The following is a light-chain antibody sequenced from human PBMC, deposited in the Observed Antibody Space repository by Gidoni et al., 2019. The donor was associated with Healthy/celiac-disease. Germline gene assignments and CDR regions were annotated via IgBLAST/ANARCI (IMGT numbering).Light chain of an antibody. J-gene: IGKJ4*01. V-gene: IGKV3-15*01. CDR2: GAS. Sequence: EIVMTQSPATLSVSPGERATLSCMASQSVSSNFAGYQQNPGQAPRLLNYGASTRATGIPARFSGSGSGTEFTLTISSLQSEDFAVYYCQQYNNWPPLTFGGGTKVEIK. CDR1: QSVSSN. CDR3: QQYNNWPPLT.